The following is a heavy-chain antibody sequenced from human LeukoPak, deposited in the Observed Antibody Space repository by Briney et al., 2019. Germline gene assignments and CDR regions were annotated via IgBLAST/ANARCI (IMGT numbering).Heavy chain of an antibody. CDR2: ISGSGGST. CDR1: GFTLRSYA. V-gene: IGHV3-23*01. J-gene: IGHJ4*02. CDR3: AKGSYYGDYVPIDY. D-gene: IGHD4-17*01. Sequence: GGSLRLSCAASGFTLRSYAMSWVRQAPGKGLEWVSGISGSGGSTYYADSVKGRFTISRDNAKNSLYLQMNSLRAEDTALYYCAKGSYYGDYVPIDYWGQGTLVTVSS.